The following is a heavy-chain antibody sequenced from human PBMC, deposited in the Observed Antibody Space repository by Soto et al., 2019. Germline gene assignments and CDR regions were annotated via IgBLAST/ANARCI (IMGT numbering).Heavy chain of an antibody. CDR3: ARGTTSPLWFDP. V-gene: IGHV4-39*01. CDR1: GGSLSSSGYY. J-gene: IGHJ5*02. CDR2: IYYSGST. Sequence: QVQLQESGPGLVKPSETLSLTCTVSGGSLSSSGYYWGWIRQPPGKGLEWIGSIYYSGSTYYNPSLKSRVTMSEHTSKNQFSLKLSSVAATDTAVYYCARGTTSPLWFDPWGQGTLVTVSS.